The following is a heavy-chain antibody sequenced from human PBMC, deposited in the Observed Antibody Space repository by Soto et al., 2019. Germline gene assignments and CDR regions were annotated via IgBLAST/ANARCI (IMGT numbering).Heavy chain of an antibody. Sequence: PGESLKISFVASGFTFSNYGMPWVSQAPGKGLEWVAGIDYNEINQYYIDPVKGRFTISRDESKNTLYLQMNSLRAEDTAVYYCARDFCPVPTCYHLRGQGVLVTVSS. CDR1: GFTFSNYG. CDR3: ARDFCPVPTCYHL. V-gene: IGHV3-33*01. CDR2: IDYNEINQ. D-gene: IGHD2-2*01. J-gene: IGHJ4*02.